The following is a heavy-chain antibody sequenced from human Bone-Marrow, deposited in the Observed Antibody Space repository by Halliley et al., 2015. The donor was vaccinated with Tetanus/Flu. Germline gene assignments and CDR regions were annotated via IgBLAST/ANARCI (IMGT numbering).Heavy chain of an antibody. Sequence: TLSLTCTVSGGSVSSGPYYWSWIRQPPGKGLEWIGYMYYNGNTNYNPSLKSRVTLSVDTSKNQFSLKLSSVTAEDTAVYYCAGFAMFGVVTTFDYWGQGTLVTVSS. CDR3: AGFAMFGVVTTFDY. CDR2: MYYNGNT. V-gene: IGHV4-61*01. D-gene: IGHD3-3*01. J-gene: IGHJ4*02. CDR1: GGSVSSGPYY.